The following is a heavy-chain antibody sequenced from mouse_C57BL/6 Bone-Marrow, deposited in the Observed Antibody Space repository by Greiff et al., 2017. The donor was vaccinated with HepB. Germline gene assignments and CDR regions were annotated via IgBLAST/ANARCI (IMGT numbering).Heavy chain of an antibody. V-gene: IGHV1-15*01. CDR3: TRAVLYAMDY. CDR2: IDPETGGT. CDR1: GYTFTDYE. J-gene: IGHJ4*01. Sequence: QVHVKQSGAELVRPGASVTLSCKASGYTFTDYEMHWVKQTPVHGLEWIGAIDPETGGTAYNQKFKGKAILTADKSSSTAYMELRSLTSEDSAVYYCTRAVLYAMDYWGQGTSVTVSS.